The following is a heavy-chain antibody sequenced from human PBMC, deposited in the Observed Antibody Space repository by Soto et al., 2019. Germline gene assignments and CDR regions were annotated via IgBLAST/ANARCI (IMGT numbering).Heavy chain of an antibody. CDR1: GGTVSSYA. Sequence: ASVKVSCKASGGTVSSYAISWVRQAPGQGLEWMGGIIPIFGTANYAQKFQGRVTITADESTSTAYMELSSLRSEDTAVYYCASTRRIIAVAGGDAFDIWGKGTMVTVSS. V-gene: IGHV1-69*13. D-gene: IGHD6-19*01. CDR3: ASTRRIIAVAGGDAFDI. CDR2: IIPIFGTA. J-gene: IGHJ3*02.